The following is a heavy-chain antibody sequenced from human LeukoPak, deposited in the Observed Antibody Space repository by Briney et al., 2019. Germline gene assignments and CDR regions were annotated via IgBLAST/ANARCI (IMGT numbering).Heavy chain of an antibody. Sequence: GGSLRLSCAASGFTVNTNYMNWVRQAPGKGLEWVSILYSGSDTYYADSVKGRFTISRDSSKNILFLQMNNLRAEDTAVYYCARVGDHFHWYLDLWGRGTLVTVSS. CDR1: GFTVNTNY. CDR2: LYSGSDT. CDR3: ARVGDHFHWYLDL. V-gene: IGHV3-53*01. D-gene: IGHD3-10*01. J-gene: IGHJ2*01.